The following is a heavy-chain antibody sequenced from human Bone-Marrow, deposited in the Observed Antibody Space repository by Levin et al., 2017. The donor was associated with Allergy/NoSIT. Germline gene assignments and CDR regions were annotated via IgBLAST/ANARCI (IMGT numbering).Heavy chain of an antibody. CDR1: GYTFTGYP. J-gene: IGHJ4*02. V-gene: IGHV1-3*01. Sequence: ASVKVSCKASGYTFTGYPVHWVRQAPGQRLEWMGWMNAGNGYTKYSQNFQGTVTFTRDTSASTAYMELSSLRSEDTAVYYCAREGITSGNFDHWGQGTLVTVSS. CDR3: AREGITSGNFDH. D-gene: IGHD3-16*01. CDR2: MNAGNGYT.